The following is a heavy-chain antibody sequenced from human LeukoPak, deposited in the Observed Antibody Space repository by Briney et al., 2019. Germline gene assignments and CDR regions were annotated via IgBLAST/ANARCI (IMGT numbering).Heavy chain of an antibody. CDR1: GFTFGDNA. D-gene: IGHD3-3*01. V-gene: IGHV3-49*04. Sequence: PGGSLRLSCTASGFTFGDNAMSWVRQAPGKGLEWVGFIRSKAYGGTTEYAASVKGRFTISRDDSKSIAYLQMNSLKTEDTAVYYCNLAYYDLWSGYRPGTNFDYWGQGTLVTVSS. CDR2: IRSKAYGGTT. J-gene: IGHJ4*02. CDR3: NLAYYDLWSGYRPGTNFDY.